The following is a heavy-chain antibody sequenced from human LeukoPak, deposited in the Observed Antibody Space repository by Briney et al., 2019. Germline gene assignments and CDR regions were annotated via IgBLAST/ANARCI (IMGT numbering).Heavy chain of an antibody. D-gene: IGHD5-12*01. J-gene: IGHJ6*03. CDR1: GDSVSTTNW. CDR2: IYHTGNT. CDR3: ARDWVVATISYYMDV. V-gene: IGHV4-4*02. Sequence: PSETLSLTCAVSGDSVSTTNWWSWVRQTPGKGLEWIGEIYHTGNTNYNPSLRSRVNMSVDKPNNQFSLTLTSVTAADTAVYYCARDWVVATISYYMDVWGKGTTVTISS.